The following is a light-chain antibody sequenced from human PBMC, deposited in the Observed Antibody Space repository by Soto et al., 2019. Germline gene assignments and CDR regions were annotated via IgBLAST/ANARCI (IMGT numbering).Light chain of an antibody. CDR3: CSHAGSYTDV. CDR1: SSDVGAYNY. V-gene: IGLV2-11*01. CDR2: DVS. J-gene: IGLJ1*01. Sequence: QSVLTQPRSVSGSPGQSVTISCTGTSSDVGAYNYVSWYQQHPGKAPKVMIYDVSKRPSGVPDRFSGSKSGNTASLTISGLQAEDEADYYCCSHAGSYTDVFGTGTKVTVL.